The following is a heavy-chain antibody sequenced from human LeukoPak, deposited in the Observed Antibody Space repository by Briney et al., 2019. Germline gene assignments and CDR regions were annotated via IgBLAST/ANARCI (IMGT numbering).Heavy chain of an antibody. V-gene: IGHV1-69*05. D-gene: IGHD2-2*01. Sequence: GSSVTVSCKASGGTFSSYAISWVRQAPGQGLEWMGGIIPIFGTANYAQKFQGRVTITTDKSTSTAYMELSSLRSEDTAVYYCARGYCSSTSCFPLDYWGQGTLVTVSS. J-gene: IGHJ4*02. CDR3: ARGYCSSTSCFPLDY. CDR2: IIPIFGTA. CDR1: GGTFSSYA.